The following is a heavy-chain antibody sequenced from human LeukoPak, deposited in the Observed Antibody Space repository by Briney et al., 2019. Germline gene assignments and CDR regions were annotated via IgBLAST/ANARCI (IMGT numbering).Heavy chain of an antibody. CDR2: IYWNDDK. Sequence: SGPTLVNPTQTLTLTCTFSGFSLSTSGVGVGWIRQPPGKALEWLALIYWNDDKRYSPSLKSRLTITKDTSKNQVVLTMTNMDPVDTATYYCAHRYYDILTGYYIRYNWFDPWGQGTLVTVSS. D-gene: IGHD3-9*01. V-gene: IGHV2-5*01. CDR3: AHRYYDILTGYYIRYNWFDP. CDR1: GFSLSTSGVG. J-gene: IGHJ5*02.